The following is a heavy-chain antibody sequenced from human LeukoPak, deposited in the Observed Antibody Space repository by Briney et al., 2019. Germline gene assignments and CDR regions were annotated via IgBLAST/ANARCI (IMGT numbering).Heavy chain of an antibody. Sequence: GGSLRLSCAASGFTFSSYGMHWVRQAPGKGLEWVAVIWYDGSNKYYADSVKGRFTISRDNSKNTLYLQMNSLRAEDTAVYYCARENAHYDILTGYNYRGQGTLVTVSS. V-gene: IGHV3-33*01. CDR2: IWYDGSNK. J-gene: IGHJ4*02. D-gene: IGHD3-9*01. CDR3: ARENAHYDILTGYNY. CDR1: GFTFSSYG.